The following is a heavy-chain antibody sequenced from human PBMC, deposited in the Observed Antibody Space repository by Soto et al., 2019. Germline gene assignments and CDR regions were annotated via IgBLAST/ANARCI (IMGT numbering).Heavy chain of an antibody. CDR3: ARDGNGQRGSPH. Sequence: VQLVESGGGLILAGGSLRLSCAVSGFTVSNNFMMWVRQAPGKGLEWVSLVYSGGSISYADSVKGRSNTSRDGSMNMLYLQLNRLTAEDTAVYYYARDGNGQRGSPHWGQGTLVTVSS. V-gene: IGHV3-53*02. CDR1: GFTVSNNF. J-gene: IGHJ4*02. CDR2: VYSGGSI. D-gene: IGHD3-16*01.